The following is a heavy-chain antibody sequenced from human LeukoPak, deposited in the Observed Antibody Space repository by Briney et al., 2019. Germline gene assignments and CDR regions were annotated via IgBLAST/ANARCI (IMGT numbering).Heavy chain of an antibody. D-gene: IGHD3-9*01. CDR3: ARDRGTYYDILTGLYYYYGMDV. CDR2: ISSSGSTI. CDR1: GFTFSSYE. V-gene: IGHV3-48*03. Sequence: PGGSLRLSCAASGFTFSSYEMNWVRQAPGKGLEWVSYISSSGSTIYYADSVKGRLTISRDNAKNSLYLQMNSLRAEDTAVYYCARDRGTYYDILTGLYYYYGMDVWGQGTTVTVSS. J-gene: IGHJ6*02.